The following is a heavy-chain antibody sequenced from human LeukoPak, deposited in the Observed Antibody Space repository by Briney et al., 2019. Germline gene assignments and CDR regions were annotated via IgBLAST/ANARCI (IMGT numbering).Heavy chain of an antibody. CDR3: ARGPGATPLDY. D-gene: IGHD4/OR15-4a*01. Sequence: GASVKVSCKASGYTFTSNDMNWVRQAPGQGLEWMGWISTNTGIPTYVQGFTGRFVFSLDTSVNTAYLQINSLKAEDTAVYYCARGPGATPLDYWGQGTRLTVSS. CDR2: ISTNTGIP. CDR1: GYTFTSND. V-gene: IGHV7-4-1*02. J-gene: IGHJ4*02.